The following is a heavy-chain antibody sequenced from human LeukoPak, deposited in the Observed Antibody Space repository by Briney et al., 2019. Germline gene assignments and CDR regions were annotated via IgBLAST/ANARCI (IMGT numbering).Heavy chain of an antibody. J-gene: IGHJ3*02. CDR2: ISGSGGST. CDR3: AKSPIWFGELRGDAFDI. V-gene: IGHV3-23*01. Sequence: GGSLRLSCAASGFTFSSYAMSWVRQAPGKGLEWVSAISGSGGSTYYADSVKGRFTISRDNSKNTLYLQMNSLRAEDTAVYYCAKSPIWFGELRGDAFDIWGQGTMVTVSS. CDR1: GFTFSSYA. D-gene: IGHD3-10*01.